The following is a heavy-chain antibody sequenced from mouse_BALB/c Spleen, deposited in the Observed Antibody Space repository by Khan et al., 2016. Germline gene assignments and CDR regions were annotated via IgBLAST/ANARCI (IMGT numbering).Heavy chain of an antibody. J-gene: IGHJ2*01. CDR1: GYTFSTYW. Sequence: QVRLQQSGAELMKPGASVKISCKASGYTFSTYWIEWVKQRPGHGLEWIGEILPGSGSTHYNEKFKGKATFTEDTSSNTAYMQLSSLTSEDAAVYYGTRSIEEHFDYWGQGTTLTVSS. CDR3: TRSIEEHFDY. V-gene: IGHV1-9*01. CDR2: ILPGSGST.